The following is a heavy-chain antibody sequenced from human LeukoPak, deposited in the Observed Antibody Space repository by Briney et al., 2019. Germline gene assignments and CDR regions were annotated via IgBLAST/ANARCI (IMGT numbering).Heavy chain of an antibody. J-gene: IGHJ3*02. CDR1: GFTFSIFW. CDR3: VRDPGWGAFDI. Sequence: GGSLRLSCAASGFTFSIFWVSWVRQAPGKGLEWVAIINPDGSTTGYVDSVKGRFTISRDNAKNSLCLQLNSLRAEDTAVYYCVRDPGWGAFDIWGQGTMVTVSS. CDR2: INPDGSTT. D-gene: IGHD3-16*01. V-gene: IGHV3-7*01.